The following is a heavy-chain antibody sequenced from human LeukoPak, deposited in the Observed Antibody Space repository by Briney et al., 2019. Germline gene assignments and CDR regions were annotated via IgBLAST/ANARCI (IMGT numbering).Heavy chain of an antibody. Sequence: GSVKVSCKASGYTVTNYDINWVRQATGQGLEWMGWMNPNSGNTGYAQKFQGRVTMTRNTSISTAYMELSSLRSEDTAVYYCARNYYDSSGYYLGLYYYYYYMDVWGKGTTVTVSS. CDR1: GYTVTNYD. J-gene: IGHJ6*03. CDR2: MNPNSGNT. CDR3: ARNYYDSSGYYLGLYYYYYYMDV. D-gene: IGHD3-22*01. V-gene: IGHV1-8*01.